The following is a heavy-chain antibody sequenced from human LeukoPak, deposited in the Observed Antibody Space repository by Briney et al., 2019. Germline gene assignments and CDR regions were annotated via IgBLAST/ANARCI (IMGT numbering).Heavy chain of an antibody. CDR2: IYYSGST. CDR1: GGSISSGGYY. Sequence: SQTLSLTCTVSGGSISSGGYYWSWIRQPPGKGLEWIGYIYYSGSTNYNPSLKSRVTISVDTSKNQFSLKLTSVTPADTAVYYCARETVIASSYDYWGQGILVTVSS. J-gene: IGHJ4*02. CDR3: ARETVIASSYDY. V-gene: IGHV4-61*08. D-gene: IGHD4-17*01.